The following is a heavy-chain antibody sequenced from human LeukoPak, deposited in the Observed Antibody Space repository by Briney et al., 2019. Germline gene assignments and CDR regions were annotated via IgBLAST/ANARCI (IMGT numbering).Heavy chain of an antibody. Sequence: GGSLRLSCAASGFTFSTYSMNWARQAPGKGLEWVSSISSSSSYIYYADSVKGRFTISRDNAKNSLYLQMNSLRAEDTAVYYCAELGITMIGGVWGKGTTVTISS. J-gene: IGHJ6*04. CDR1: GFTFSTYS. D-gene: IGHD3-10*02. CDR3: AELGITMIGGV. CDR2: ISSSSSYI. V-gene: IGHV3-21*01.